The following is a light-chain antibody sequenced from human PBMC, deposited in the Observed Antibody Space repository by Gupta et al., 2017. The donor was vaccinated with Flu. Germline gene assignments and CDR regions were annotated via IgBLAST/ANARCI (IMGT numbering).Light chain of an antibody. CDR2: DAS. CDR3: QQRADWPPRYT. J-gene: IGKJ2*01. CDR1: QPISVY. V-gene: IGKV3-11*01. Sequence: EVALTQSPATLSLSPGESATLSCTAIQPISVYLAWYQQKPGQPPRLLIFDASKRAIGIPAKFTGSGSGTDFSLNISNLEAEDSAMYYCQQRADWPPRYTFGQGTRLEI.